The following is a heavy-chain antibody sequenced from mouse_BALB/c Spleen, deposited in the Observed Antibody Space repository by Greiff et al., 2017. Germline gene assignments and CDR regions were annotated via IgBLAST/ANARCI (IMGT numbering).Heavy chain of an antibody. D-gene: IGHD2-14*01. V-gene: IGHV5-4*02. CDR3: ARDNYRYSWFAY. CDR1: GFTFSDYY. J-gene: IGHJ3*01. Sequence: EVQVVESGGGLVKPGGSLKLSCAASGFTFSDYYMYWVRQTPEKRLEWVATISDGGSYTYYPDSVKGRFTISRDNAKNNLYLQMSSLKSEDTAMYSSARDNYRYSWFAYWGQGTLVTVSA. CDR2: ISDGGSYT.